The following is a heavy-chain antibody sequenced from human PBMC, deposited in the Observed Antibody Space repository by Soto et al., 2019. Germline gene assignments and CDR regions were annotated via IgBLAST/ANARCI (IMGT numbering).Heavy chain of an antibody. V-gene: IGHV1-2*04. CDR3: ARTDYGDYVGAPYGMDV. CDR1: GYTFTGYY. CDR2: INPNSGGT. D-gene: IGHD4-17*01. Sequence: ASVKVSCKASGYTFTGYYMHWVRQAPGQGLEWMGWINPNSGGTNYAQKFQGWVTMTRDTSISTAYMELRRLRSDDTAVYYCARTDYGDYVGAPYGMDVWGQGTTVTVSS. J-gene: IGHJ6*02.